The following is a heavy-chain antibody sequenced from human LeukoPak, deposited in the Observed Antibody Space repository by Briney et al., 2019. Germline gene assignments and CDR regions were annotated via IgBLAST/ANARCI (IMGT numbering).Heavy chain of an antibody. D-gene: IGHD3-22*01. CDR3: ARPRSGYQYYFDY. Sequence: GESLKISCKGSGYSFASYWIGWVRQMPGKGLGWMGIIYPGDSDTRYSPSFQGQVTISADKSISTAYLQWSSLKASDTAMYYCARPRSGYQYYFDYWGQGTLVTVSS. J-gene: IGHJ4*02. CDR1: GYSFASYW. V-gene: IGHV5-51*01. CDR2: IYPGDSDT.